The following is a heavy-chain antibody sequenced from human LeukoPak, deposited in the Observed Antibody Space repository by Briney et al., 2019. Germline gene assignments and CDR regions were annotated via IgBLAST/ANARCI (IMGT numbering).Heavy chain of an antibody. CDR1: GGSISSYY. V-gene: IGHV4-59*01. CDR2: IYYSGST. D-gene: IGHD5-24*01. CDR3: ARMQRDGYKPPFDY. J-gene: IGHJ4*02. Sequence: SETLSLTCTVSGGSISSYYWSWIRQPPGKGLEWIGYIYYSGSTNYNPSLKSRVTISVDTSKNQFSLKLSSVTAADTAVYYCARMQRDGYKPPFDYWGQGTLVTVSS.